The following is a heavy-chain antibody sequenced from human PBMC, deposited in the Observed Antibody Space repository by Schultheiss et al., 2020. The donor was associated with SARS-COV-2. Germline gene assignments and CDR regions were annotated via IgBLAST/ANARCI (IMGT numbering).Heavy chain of an antibody. D-gene: IGHD5-12*01. CDR3: ARGGYSGPDSGWFDP. V-gene: IGHV4-59*12. Sequence: SETLSLTCAVYGGSFSGYYWSWIRQHPGKGLEWIGYIYYSGSTNYNPSLKSRVTISVDRSKNQFSLKLSSVTAADTAVYYCARGGYSGPDSGWFDPWGQGTLVTVSS. CDR2: IYYSGST. J-gene: IGHJ5*02. CDR1: GGSFSGYY.